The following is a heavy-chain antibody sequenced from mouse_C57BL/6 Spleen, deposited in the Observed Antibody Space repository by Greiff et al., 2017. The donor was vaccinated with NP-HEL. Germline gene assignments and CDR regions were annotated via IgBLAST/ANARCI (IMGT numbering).Heavy chain of an antibody. CDR1: GYTFTSYG. Sequence: QVQLQQSGAELARPGASVKLSCKASGYTFTSYGISWVKQRTGQGLEWIGEIYPRSGNTYYNEKFKGKATLTADKSSSTAYMELRSLTSEDSAVYFCARKGDLYYEYDGFAYWGQGTLVTVSA. CDR3: ARKGDLYYEYDGFAY. D-gene: IGHD2-4*01. CDR2: IYPRSGNT. J-gene: IGHJ3*01. V-gene: IGHV1-81*01.